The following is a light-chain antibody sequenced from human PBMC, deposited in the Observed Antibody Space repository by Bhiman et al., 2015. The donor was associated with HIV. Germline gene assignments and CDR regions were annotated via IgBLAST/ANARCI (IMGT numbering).Light chain of an antibody. Sequence: QSVLTQPPSVSGAPGQRVTISCTGSSSNIGAGHDVHWYQQVPGTAPKLLMYGNSNRPSGVPDRFSGSKSGNTASLTVSGLQAEDEADYYCSSYAGSNNYVVFGGGTKLTVL. CDR1: SSNIGAGHD. CDR2: GNS. CDR3: SSYAGSNNYVV. J-gene: IGLJ2*01. V-gene: IGLV1-40*01.